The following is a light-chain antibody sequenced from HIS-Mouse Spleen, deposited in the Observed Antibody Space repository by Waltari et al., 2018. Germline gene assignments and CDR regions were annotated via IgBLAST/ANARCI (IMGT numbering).Light chain of an antibody. V-gene: IGLV2-14*01. J-gene: IGLJ1*01. Sequence: QSALTQPASVSGSPGQSITISCTGTSSDVGGYNYVSWYQQHPGNAPKLMIYEVSNRPSGVSNRVSGSKSGNTASLTISGLQAEDEADYYCSSYTSSSTFFGTGTKVTVL. CDR2: EVS. CDR1: SSDVGGYNY. CDR3: SSYTSSSTF.